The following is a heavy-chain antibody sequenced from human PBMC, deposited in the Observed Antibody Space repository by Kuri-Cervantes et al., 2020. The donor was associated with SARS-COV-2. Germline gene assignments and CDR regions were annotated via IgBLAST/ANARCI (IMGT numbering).Heavy chain of an antibody. V-gene: IGHV1-69*05. J-gene: IGHJ4*02. CDR3: YCAPKEGFDS. CDR1: GGTFSSYA. D-gene: IGHD2-21*01. Sequence: SVKVSCKASGGTFSSYAVSWLRQAPGQGLVWMGGIIPIFGTANYAQKFQGRVTITTDESTSTAYMELSSLTSEDTAIYYCYCAPKEGFDSWGQGTLVTAPQ. CDR2: IIPIFGTA.